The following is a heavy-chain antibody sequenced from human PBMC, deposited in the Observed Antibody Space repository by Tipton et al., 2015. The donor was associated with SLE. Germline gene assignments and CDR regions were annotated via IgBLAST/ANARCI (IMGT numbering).Heavy chain of an antibody. CDR1: GSSITSSSHY. J-gene: IGHJ2*01. CDR3: ARDKSYCSSTSCDFWYFDL. Sequence: TLSLTCSISGSSITSSSHYWGWIRQPPGKGLEWIGYIYYSGSTNYNPSLKSRVTISVDTSKNQFSLKLSSVTAADTAVYYCARDKSYCSSTSCDFWYFDLWGRGTLVTVSS. V-gene: IGHV4-61*01. D-gene: IGHD2-2*01. CDR2: IYYSGST.